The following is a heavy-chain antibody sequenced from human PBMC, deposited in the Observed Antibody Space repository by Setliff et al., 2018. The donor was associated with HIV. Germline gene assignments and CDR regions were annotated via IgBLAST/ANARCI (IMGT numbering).Heavy chain of an antibody. J-gene: IGHJ4*02. CDR2: ISGSGGST. CDR1: GFTFSSYA. CDR3: ALTVRYCSGGSCKTPGYFDY. D-gene: IGHD2-15*01. Sequence: GGSLRLSCAASGFTFSSYAMSWVRQAPGKGLEWVSAISGSGGSTHYADSVKGRFTISRDNSKNTLYLQMNSLRAEDTAVYYCALTVRYCSGGSCKTPGYFDYWGQGTLVTVSS. V-gene: IGHV3-23*01.